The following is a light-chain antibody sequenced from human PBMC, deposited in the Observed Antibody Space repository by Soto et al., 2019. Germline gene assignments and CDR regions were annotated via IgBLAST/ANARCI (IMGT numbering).Light chain of an antibody. V-gene: IGLV2-14*03. CDR1: SSDVGAYNY. CDR3: SSYTNSKSYV. J-gene: IGLJ1*01. CDR2: DVS. Sequence: SALTQPASVSGSPGQSITISCTGTSSDVGAYNYVSWYQQHPGKVPKLMIYDVSNRPSGVSNRFSGSKSGNTASLTLSGLQAEDEADYYCSSYTNSKSYVFGTGTKVTVL.